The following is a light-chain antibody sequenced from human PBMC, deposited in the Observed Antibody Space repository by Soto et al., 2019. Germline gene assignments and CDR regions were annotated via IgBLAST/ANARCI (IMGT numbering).Light chain of an antibody. J-gene: IGKJ1*01. CDR1: QSITTF. V-gene: IGKV1-5*01. CDR2: DAS. CDR3: QQYNSYSRA. Sequence: DIQMTQSPSTLSASIGDRVTITCLASQSITTFLAWYQQKPGKAPQILIYDASKLEPGVPSRLSGSGSGTEFTLTISSLQPDDFATYYCQQYNSYSRAFGQGTKVDIK.